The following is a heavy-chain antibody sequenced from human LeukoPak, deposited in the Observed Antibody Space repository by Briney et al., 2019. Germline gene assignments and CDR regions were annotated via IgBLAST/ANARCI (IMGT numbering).Heavy chain of an antibody. CDR2: IKQAGSEK. J-gene: IGHJ6*02. D-gene: IGHD3-10*01. CDR1: EFTFSNYW. CDR3: ARVKDITMVRGVIRYYYGMDV. Sequence: GGSQRLSCAASEFTFSNYWMSWVRQAPGKGLEWVANIKQAGSEKYYADSVKGRFTISRDNAKNSLYLEMNSLRAEDTAVYYCARVKDITMVRGVIRYYYGMDVWGQGTTVTVSS. V-gene: IGHV3-7*05.